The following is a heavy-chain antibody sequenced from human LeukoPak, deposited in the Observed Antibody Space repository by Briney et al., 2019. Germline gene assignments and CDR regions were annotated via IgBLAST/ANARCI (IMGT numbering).Heavy chain of an antibody. J-gene: IGHJ4*02. CDR2: INKGGSYM. CDR3: ARGYCTSSSCYNDY. V-gene: IGHV3-21*01. Sequence: GGSLRLSCAASGFTFSSYWMSWVRQAPGKGLEWVSAINKGGSYMAYADSVKGRFTVSRDNAKNSLFLQMNNLRVEDTAVYFCARGYCTSSSCYNDYWGQGTLVTVSS. D-gene: IGHD2-2*02. CDR1: GFTFSSYW.